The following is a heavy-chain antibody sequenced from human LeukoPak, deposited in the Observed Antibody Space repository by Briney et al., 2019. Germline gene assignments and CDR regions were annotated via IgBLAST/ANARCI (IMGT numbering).Heavy chain of an antibody. CDR3: ARHAAPGVLYYGMDI. J-gene: IGHJ6*02. D-gene: IGHD2-8*01. CDR1: GGSISSSRYY. CDR2: MYQSGST. V-gene: IGHV4-39*01. Sequence: SETLSLTCTASGGSISSSRYYWGWIRQPPGKGLEWIGSMYQSGSTYYSPSLKSRVTISVDTSKNQFSLKLSSVTAADMALYYCARHAAPGVLYYGMDIWGQGTTVTVSS.